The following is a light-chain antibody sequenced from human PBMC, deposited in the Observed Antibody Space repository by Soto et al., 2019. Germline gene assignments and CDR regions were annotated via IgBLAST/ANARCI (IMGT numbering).Light chain of an antibody. CDR3: MQDTQSRWT. Sequence: DIVMTQTPLSSPVTLGQAASISCRSSQSLVHSDGNTYLSWFQQRPGQPPRLLIYKVSDRFSGVPDRFSARGVGIDYTLTISRVAAEDLGVYYCMQDTQSRWTFGKGTKVEIK. CDR2: KVS. V-gene: IGKV2-24*01. CDR1: QSLVHSDGNTY. J-gene: IGKJ1*01.